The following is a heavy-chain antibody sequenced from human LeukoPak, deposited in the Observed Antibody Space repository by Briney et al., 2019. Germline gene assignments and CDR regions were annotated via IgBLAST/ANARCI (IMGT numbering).Heavy chain of an antibody. CDR2: FTAYSGASI. CDR3: ARGTYSGYDSSFDY. V-gene: IGHV3-21*01. Sequence: TGGSLRLSCTASGFTFSSYNMNWVRQAPGKGLEWVSSFTAYSGASIYYADSVRGRFTISRDNAKNSLYLQINSLRAEDTAVYYCARGTYSGYDSSFDYWGQGTLVTVSS. CDR1: GFTFSSYN. D-gene: IGHD5-12*01. J-gene: IGHJ4*02.